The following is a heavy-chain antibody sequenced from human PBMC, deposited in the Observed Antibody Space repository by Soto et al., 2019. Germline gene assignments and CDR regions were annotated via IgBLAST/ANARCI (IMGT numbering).Heavy chain of an antibody. J-gene: IGHJ6*02. CDR2: IYYSGST. CDR3: ARVLRYFDVESDYYYFYGMDV. V-gene: IGHV4-59*01. CDR1: CGSISSYY. D-gene: IGHD3-9*01. Sequence: AETLSLTCTFSCGSISSYYWSFIRHPPGKGLYLIGYIYYSGSTNYNPSLKSRVTISVDTSKNQFSLKLSSVTAADTAVYYCARVLRYFDVESDYYYFYGMDVWGQGTTVTVSS.